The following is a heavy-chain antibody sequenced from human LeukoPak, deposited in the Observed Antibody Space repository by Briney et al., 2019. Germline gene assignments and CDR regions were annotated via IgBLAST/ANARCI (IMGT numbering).Heavy chain of an antibody. J-gene: IGHJ5*02. V-gene: IGHV4-34*01. Sequence: SENLSLTCAGDSGTYSGYSWIWIRQPPGKGLYWIGEIDHTGSTNYNASLTSRVTISADTSQNQFSLRLSSVTAADTAVYYCARVYVTVVRGSWLDPWGQGTLVTVPS. CDR1: SGTYSGYS. CDR2: IDHTGST. CDR3: ARVYVTVVRGSWLDP. D-gene: IGHD3-10*01.